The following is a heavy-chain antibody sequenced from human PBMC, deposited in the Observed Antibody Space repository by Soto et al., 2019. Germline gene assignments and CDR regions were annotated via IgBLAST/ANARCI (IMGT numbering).Heavy chain of an antibody. Sequence: QVQLVQSGAEVKKPGSSVKVSCKASGGTFSSYTISWVRQAPGQGLEWMGRIIPILGIANYAQKFQGRGTITADKSTSTAYMELSSLRSEDTAVYYCASIGTTRPFDYWGKGTLVSVSS. CDR1: GGTFSSYT. CDR3: ASIGTTRPFDY. V-gene: IGHV1-69*02. CDR2: IIPILGIA. J-gene: IGHJ4*02. D-gene: IGHD1-7*01.